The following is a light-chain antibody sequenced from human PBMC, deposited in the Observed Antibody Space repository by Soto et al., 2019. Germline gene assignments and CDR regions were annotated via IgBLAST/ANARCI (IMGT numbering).Light chain of an antibody. CDR2: GAS. V-gene: IGKV3-20*01. Sequence: EIVLTQSPGTLSLSPGERATLSCRASQSISSSYLGWYQQKPGQAPRLLIYGASSRATGIPDRFSGSGSGTDFTLTISRLEPEDFALYYCQQYHNSPLTFGQGTKVDIK. CDR1: QSISSSY. CDR3: QQYHNSPLT. J-gene: IGKJ1*01.